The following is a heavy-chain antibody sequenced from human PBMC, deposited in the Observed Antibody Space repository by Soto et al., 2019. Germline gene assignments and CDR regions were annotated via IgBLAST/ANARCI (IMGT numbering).Heavy chain of an antibody. V-gene: IGHV3-48*03. CDR3: ASLEMATMQG. D-gene: IGHD3-3*01. CDR2: ISSSDSAI. Sequence: EVQLVESGGGLVQPGGSLRLSCAASGFSFSSYEMNWVRQAPGKGLEWVSYISSSDSAIYYADSVKGRFTISRDNAKNSLYLQMNSLRAEDTAVYYCASLEMATMQGWDQGTLVTVSS. J-gene: IGHJ4*02. CDR1: GFSFSSYE.